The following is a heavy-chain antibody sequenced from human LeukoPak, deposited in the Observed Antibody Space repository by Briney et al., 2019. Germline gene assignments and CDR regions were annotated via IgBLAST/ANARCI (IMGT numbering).Heavy chain of an antibody. CDR3: ARRWYFDL. CDR1: GFSFSTYA. CDR2: ISYDETNK. J-gene: IGHJ2*01. V-gene: IGHV3-30*04. Sequence: GGSLRLSCAAAGFSFSTYAMHWVRQAPGKGLEWVAVISYDETNKYYADSVQGRFTISRDNSKNTLYLQMNSLRAEDTALYYCARRWYFDLWGRGTLVTVSS.